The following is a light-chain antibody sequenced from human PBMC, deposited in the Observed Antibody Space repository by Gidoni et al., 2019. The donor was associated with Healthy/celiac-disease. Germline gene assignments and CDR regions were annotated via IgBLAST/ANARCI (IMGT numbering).Light chain of an antibody. J-gene: IGLJ2*01. V-gene: IGLV2-11*01. Sequence: QSALPQSRSVPVSPGQTVTISCTGTSRDVGGYNYLSWYQQHPGKAPTRMISDVRTRPSGVPDRCSGSKSGYTASLTISGLQAEDEADYSCCSYAGIYKVVFGGGTKLPVL. CDR3: CSYAGIYKVV. CDR2: DVR. CDR1: SRDVGGYNY.